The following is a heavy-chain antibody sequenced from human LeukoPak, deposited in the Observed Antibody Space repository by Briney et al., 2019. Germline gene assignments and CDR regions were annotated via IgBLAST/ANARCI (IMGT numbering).Heavy chain of an antibody. D-gene: IGHD3-3*01. CDR2: ISGSGGST. Sequence: PGGSLRLSCAASGVTFSSYAMSWVRQAPGKGLEWVSDISGSGGSTYYADSVKGRFTISRDNSKNTLYLQMNSLRAEDTAVYYCAKGGFWSGPNDYFDYWGQGTLVTVSS. CDR1: GVTFSSYA. V-gene: IGHV3-23*01. J-gene: IGHJ4*02. CDR3: AKGGFWSGPNDYFDY.